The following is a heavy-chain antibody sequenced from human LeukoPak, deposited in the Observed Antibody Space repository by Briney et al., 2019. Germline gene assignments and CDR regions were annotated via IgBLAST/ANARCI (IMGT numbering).Heavy chain of an antibody. J-gene: IGHJ4*02. V-gene: IGHV3-48*01. CDR1: GFTFSTYS. Sequence: GGSLRLSCAASGFTFSTYSMNWVRQAPGKGLEWVSYISRISSAIYYADSVKGRSTISRDNSKSTLYLQMNSLTAEDTAVYYCARGGYSGTYYFDYWGQGTLVTVSS. CDR2: ISRISSAI. D-gene: IGHD1-26*01. CDR3: ARGGYSGTYYFDY.